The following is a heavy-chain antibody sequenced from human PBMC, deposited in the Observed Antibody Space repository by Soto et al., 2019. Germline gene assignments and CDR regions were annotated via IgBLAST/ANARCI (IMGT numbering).Heavy chain of an antibody. CDR2: INHSGST. D-gene: IGHD4-17*01. J-gene: IGHJ3*02. V-gene: IGHV4-34*01. CDR1: GGSFSGYY. Sequence: SETLSLTCAVYGGSFSGYYWIWIRQPPGKGLEWIGEINHSGSTNYNPSLKSRVTISVDTSKNQFSLKLSSVTAADTAVYYCARARTTVTTVDRNAFDIWGQGTMVTVSS. CDR3: ARARTTVTTVDRNAFDI.